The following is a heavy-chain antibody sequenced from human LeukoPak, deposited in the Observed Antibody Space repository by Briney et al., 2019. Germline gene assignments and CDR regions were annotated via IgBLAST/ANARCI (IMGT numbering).Heavy chain of an antibody. D-gene: IGHD2-2*01. Sequence: GSLRLSCAASGFTFSSYGMHWVRQAPGKGLEWVAFIRYDGSNKYYADSVKGRFTISRDNSKNTLYLQMNSLRAEDTAVYYCAKLLVPAARMYNWFDPWGQGTLVTVSS. V-gene: IGHV3-30*02. J-gene: IGHJ5*02. CDR2: IRYDGSNK. CDR3: AKLLVPAARMYNWFDP. CDR1: GFTFSSYG.